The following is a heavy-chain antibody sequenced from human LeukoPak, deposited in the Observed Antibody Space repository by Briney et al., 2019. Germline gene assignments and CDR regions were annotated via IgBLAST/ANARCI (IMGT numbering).Heavy chain of an antibody. J-gene: IGHJ6*03. Sequence: SETLSLTCTVSGGSISSYYWSWIRQPPGKGLEWIGYIYYSGSTNYNPSLKSRVTISVDTSKNQFSLKLSSVTAADTAVYYCARGGGYYDFWSGYLDGWGKGTTVTVSS. CDR3: ARGGGYYDFWSGYLDG. V-gene: IGHV4-59*01. CDR1: GGSISSYY. D-gene: IGHD3-3*01. CDR2: IYYSGST.